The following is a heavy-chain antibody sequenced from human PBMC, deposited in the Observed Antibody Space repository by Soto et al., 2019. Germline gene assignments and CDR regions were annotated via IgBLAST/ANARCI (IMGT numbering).Heavy chain of an antibody. J-gene: IGHJ6*02. V-gene: IGHV5-10-1*01. CDR3: ARHPRPSRYYYSSGSDGMDV. CDR1: GYSFTSYW. Sequence: PGESLKISCKGSGYSFTSYWISWVRQMPGKGLEWMGRIDPSDSYTNYSPSFQGHVTISADKSSSTAYLQWSSLKASDTAMYYCARHPRPSRYYYSSGSDGMDVWGQGTTVTVSS. CDR2: IDPSDSYT. D-gene: IGHD3-10*01.